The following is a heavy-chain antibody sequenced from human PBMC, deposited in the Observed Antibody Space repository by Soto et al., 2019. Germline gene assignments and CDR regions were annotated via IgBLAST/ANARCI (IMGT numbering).Heavy chain of an antibody. CDR3: ASEMAPIVVVTANLGGADY. J-gene: IGHJ4*02. CDR1: GFTFSSYA. CDR2: ISYDGSNK. D-gene: IGHD2-21*02. V-gene: IGHV3-30-3*01. Sequence: QVQLVESGGGVVQPGRSLRLSCAASGFTFSSYAMHWVRQAPGKGLEWVAVISYDGSNKYYADSVKGRFTISRDNSKNTLYLQMNSLRAEDTAVYYCASEMAPIVVVTANLGGADYWGQGTLVTVSS.